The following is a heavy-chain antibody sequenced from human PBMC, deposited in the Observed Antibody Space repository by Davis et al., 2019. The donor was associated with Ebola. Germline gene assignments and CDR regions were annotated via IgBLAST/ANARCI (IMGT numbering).Heavy chain of an antibody. D-gene: IGHD6-19*01. CDR2: MNPNSGDT. J-gene: IGHJ4*02. V-gene: IGHV1-8*01. CDR3: AREGGYSSGWPYFDN. Sequence: AASVKVSCKASGYTFSNYAINWVRQATGQGPEWMGWMNPNSGDTGYAQKFQGRVTITADKSTSTAYMELSSLRYEDTAVYYCAREGGYSSGWPYFDNWGQGTLVTVSS. CDR1: GYTFSNYA.